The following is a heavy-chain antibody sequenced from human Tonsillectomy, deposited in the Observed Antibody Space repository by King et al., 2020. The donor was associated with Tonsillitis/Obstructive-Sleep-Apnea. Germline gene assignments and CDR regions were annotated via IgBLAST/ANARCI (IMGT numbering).Heavy chain of an antibody. Sequence: MQLQESGPGLVKPSETLSLTCTVSGGSISSYYWSWIRQPPGKGLEWIGYIYYSGSTNYNPSLKSRVTISVDTSKNQFSLKLSSVTAADTAVYYRARVEGVGATPGDFDYWGQGTLVTVSS. J-gene: IGHJ4*02. CDR1: GGSISSYY. V-gene: IGHV4-59*01. D-gene: IGHD1-26*01. CDR3: ARVEGVGATPGDFDY. CDR2: IYYSGST.